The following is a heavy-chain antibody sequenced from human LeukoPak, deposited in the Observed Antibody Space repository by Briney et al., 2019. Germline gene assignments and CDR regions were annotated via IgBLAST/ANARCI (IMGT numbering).Heavy chain of an antibody. J-gene: IGHJ4*02. CDR1: VGTFSSSA. V-gene: IGHV1-69*13. D-gene: IGHD5-12*01. CDR2: IIPIFSTA. Sequence: GASVKVSCKASVGTFSSSAISWVRQAPVQGLEWMGVIIPIFSTADYAQKFQGRVTITADESTSTAYMELSSLRSEDTAVFYCARTPLRPAATTPRQLDYWGQGTLVTVSS. CDR3: ARTPLRPAATTPRQLDY.